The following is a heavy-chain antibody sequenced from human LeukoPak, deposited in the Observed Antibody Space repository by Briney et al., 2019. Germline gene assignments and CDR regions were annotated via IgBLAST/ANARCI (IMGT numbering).Heavy chain of an antibody. Sequence: ASVKVSCKVSGYTLTELSMHWVRQAPGKGLEWMGGFDPEDGETIYAQKFQGRVTITADKSTSTAYMELSSLRSEDTAVYYCARDRTNYYGSGSFDYWGQGTLVTVSS. CDR1: GYTLTELS. J-gene: IGHJ4*02. CDR3: ARDRTNYYGSGSFDY. D-gene: IGHD3-10*01. V-gene: IGHV1-24*01. CDR2: FDPEDGET.